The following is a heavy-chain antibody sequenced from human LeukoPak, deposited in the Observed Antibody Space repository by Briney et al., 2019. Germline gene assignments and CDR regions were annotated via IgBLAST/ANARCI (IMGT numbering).Heavy chain of an antibody. CDR3: AKEGSMGSLYYFDY. CDR1: GFTFSGSA. CDR2: ISYDGSNK. J-gene: IGHJ4*02. Sequence: QPGGSLKLSCAASGFTFSGSAMHWVRQAPGKGLEWVAVISYDGSNKYYADSVKGRFTISRDNSKNTLYLQMNSLRAEDTAVYYCAKEGSMGSLYYFDYWGQGTLVTVSS. D-gene: IGHD3-10*01. V-gene: IGHV3-30*04.